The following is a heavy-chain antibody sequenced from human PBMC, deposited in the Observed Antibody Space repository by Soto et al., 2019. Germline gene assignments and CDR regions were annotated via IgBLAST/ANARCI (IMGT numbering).Heavy chain of an antibody. CDR3: ARDPLAAAGGYFDY. CDR2: ISSSSSYT. Sequence: GGSLRLSCAASGFTFSDYYMSWIRQAPGKGLEWVSYISSSSSYTNYADSVKGRFTISRDNAKNSLYLQMNSLRAEDTAVYYCARDPLAAAGGYFDYWGQGTLVTVSS. V-gene: IGHV3-11*06. J-gene: IGHJ4*02. CDR1: GFTFSDYY.